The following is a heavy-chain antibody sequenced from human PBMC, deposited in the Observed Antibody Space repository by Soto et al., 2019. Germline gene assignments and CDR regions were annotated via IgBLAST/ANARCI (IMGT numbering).Heavy chain of an antibody. CDR1: GGSVSGVDYF. J-gene: IGHJ5*02. Sequence: SETMSLTCTVSGGSVSGVDYFWSWIRQSPGKGLEWIGYIYYTGITHLNPSLKSRLTMAVDTSKNEFSLKLTSVSAADTAFYFCAREERKGIISWFDPWGQGTPVTVSS. CDR3: AREERKGIISWFDP. D-gene: IGHD2-21*01. V-gene: IGHV4-30-4*01. CDR2: IYYTGIT.